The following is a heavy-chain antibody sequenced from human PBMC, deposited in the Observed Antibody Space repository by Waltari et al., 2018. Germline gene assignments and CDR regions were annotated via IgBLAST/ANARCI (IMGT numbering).Heavy chain of an antibody. CDR1: GVSITSNRHY. J-gene: IGHJ3*01. CDR3: ATYIGASVGTAAFDV. Sequence: QLQLQESGPGLVKPSETLYLTCSVSGVSITSNRHYWGWIRQPPGQGLEWIGTMSYSGATYSSPSLQSRVTISRDTSKNLLSLKLGSVTAADTAVYYCATYIGASVGTAAFDVWGLGTMVTVSS. CDR2: MSYSGAT. D-gene: IGHD5-12*01. V-gene: IGHV4-39*01.